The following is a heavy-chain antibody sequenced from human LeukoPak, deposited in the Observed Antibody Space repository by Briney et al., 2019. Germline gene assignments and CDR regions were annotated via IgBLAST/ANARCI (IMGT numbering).Heavy chain of an antibody. Sequence: PSETLSLTCTVSGGSISSSSYYWGWIRQPPGKGLEWIGSIYYSGSTYYNPSLKSRVTISVDTSKNQFSLKLTSVTAADTAVYYCARDLQGLSLHYFDYWGQGTLVTVSS. J-gene: IGHJ4*02. V-gene: IGHV4-39*07. CDR3: ARDLQGLSLHYFDY. D-gene: IGHD4-11*01. CDR1: GGSISSSSYY. CDR2: IYYSGST.